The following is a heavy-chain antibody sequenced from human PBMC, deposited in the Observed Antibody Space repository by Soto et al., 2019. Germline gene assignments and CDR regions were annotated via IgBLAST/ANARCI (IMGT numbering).Heavy chain of an antibody. CDR1: EFTFSDYY. D-gene: IGHD6-6*01. V-gene: IGHV3-11*01. CDR2: ISNSGRTL. CDR3: ARDLVAVSGGVYSTWSGGYLFDF. J-gene: IGHJ4*02. Sequence: QVQLVESGGGLVKPGGSLRLSCADSEFTFSDYYMSWIRQAPGKGLEWVSYISNSGRTLYYADSMKGRFTISRDNAKNSLYLQINSLRSEDTAVYYCARDLVAVSGGVYSTWSGGYLFDFWGQGTLVTVSS.